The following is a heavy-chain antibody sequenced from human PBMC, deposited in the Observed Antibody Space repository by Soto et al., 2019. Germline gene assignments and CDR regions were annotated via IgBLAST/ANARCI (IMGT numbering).Heavy chain of an antibody. CDR1: GGSFSGYY. V-gene: IGHV4-34*01. D-gene: IGHD2-2*01. CDR2: INHSGST. CDR3: ARGRGYRVVVPAAMDWFDP. J-gene: IGHJ5*02. Sequence: PSETLSLTCAVYGGSFSGYYWSWIRQPPGKGLEWIGEINHSGSTNYNPSLKSRVTISVDTSKNQFSLKLSSVTAADTAVYYCARGRGYRVVVPAAMDWFDPWGQGTLVTVSS.